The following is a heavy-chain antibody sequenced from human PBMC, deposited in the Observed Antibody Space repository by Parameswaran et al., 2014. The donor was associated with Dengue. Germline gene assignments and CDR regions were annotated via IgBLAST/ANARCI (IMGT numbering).Heavy chain of an antibody. CDR3: AKDLGGEYYFDY. Sequence: LSLTCAASGFTFSNYGMHWVRQAPGKGLEWVAVISYDGSNKYYADSVKGRFTISRDNSKNTLYLQMNSLRAEDTAVYYCAKDLGGEYYFDYWGQGTLVTVSS. CDR1: GFTFSNYG. D-gene: IGHD3-10*01. J-gene: IGHJ4*02. CDR2: ISYDGSNK. V-gene: IGHV3-30*18.